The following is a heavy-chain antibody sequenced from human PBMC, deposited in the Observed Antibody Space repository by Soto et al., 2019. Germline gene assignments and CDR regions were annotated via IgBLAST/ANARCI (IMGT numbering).Heavy chain of an antibody. CDR3: ARARPCGGDCYLGAFDI. J-gene: IGHJ3*02. CDR1: GFTFSSYG. V-gene: IGHV3-33*01. Sequence: PGGSLRLSCAASGFTFSSYGMHWVRQAPGKGLEWVAVIWYDGSNKYYADSVKGRFTISRDNSKNTLYLQMNSLRAEDTAVYYCARARPCGGDCYLGAFDIWGQGTMVTVSS. CDR2: IWYDGSNK. D-gene: IGHD2-21*02.